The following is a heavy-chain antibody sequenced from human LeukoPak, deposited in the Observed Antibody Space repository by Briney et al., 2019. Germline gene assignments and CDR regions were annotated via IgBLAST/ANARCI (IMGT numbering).Heavy chain of an antibody. CDR3: ASRHCSGGGCYFAGADPFDY. Sequence: QTGGSLRLSCAASGFTFSSYAMSWVRQAPGKGLEWVSVIYSGGIDSVKGRFTISRDTSKNTLYLQMNSLRAEDTAVYFCASRHCSGGGCYFAGADPFDYWGQGTLVTVSS. D-gene: IGHD2-15*01. J-gene: IGHJ4*02. CDR1: GFTFSSYA. CDR2: IYSGG. V-gene: IGHV3-23*03.